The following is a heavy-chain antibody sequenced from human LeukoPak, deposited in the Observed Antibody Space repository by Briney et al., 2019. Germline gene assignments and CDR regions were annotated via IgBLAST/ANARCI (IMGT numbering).Heavy chain of an antibody. CDR2: ISSSSSYI. V-gene: IGHV3-21*04. Sequence: PGGSLRLSCAASGFTFSSYSMNWVRQAPGKGLEWVSSISSSSSYIYYADSVKGRFTISRDNSKNTLYLQMNSLRAEDTAVYYCAKERYGDYAYYYYSYMDVWGKGTTVTVSS. J-gene: IGHJ6*03. CDR3: AKERYGDYAYYYYSYMDV. D-gene: IGHD4-17*01. CDR1: GFTFSSYS.